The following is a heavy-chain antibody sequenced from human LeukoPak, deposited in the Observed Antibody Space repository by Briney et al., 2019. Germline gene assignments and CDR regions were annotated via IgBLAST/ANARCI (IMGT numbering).Heavy chain of an antibody. CDR2: INPITGAT. CDR3: ARSNNCTYGVCSVVSIYYGMDF. CDR1: GYTFTSYG. J-gene: IGHJ6*02. V-gene: IGHV1-2*02. D-gene: IGHD2-8*01. Sequence: ASVKVSCKASGYTFTSYGISWVRQAPGQGLEWMGWINPITGATNYAQKFQGRVTMTRDTSISTVYMELTRLKSDDTAVYYCARSNNCTYGVCSVVSIYYGMDFWGQGTTVTVSS.